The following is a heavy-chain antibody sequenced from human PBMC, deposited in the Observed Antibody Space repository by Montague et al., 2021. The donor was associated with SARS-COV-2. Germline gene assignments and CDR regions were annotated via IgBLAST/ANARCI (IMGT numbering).Heavy chain of an antibody. CDR3: ATFYVDTVSVTNAFDL. CDR1: GFSVSSKY. J-gene: IGHJ3*01. V-gene: IGHV3-53*01. D-gene: IGHD5-18*01. Sequence: SLRLSCAASGFSVSSKYMTWVRQPPGKGLEWVSTIYSGDTAYYADSVQGRFTISRDHSKNTVFLQMNSLRAEDTALYYCATFYVDTVSVTNAFDLWGRGTLVSVSS. CDR2: IYSGDTA.